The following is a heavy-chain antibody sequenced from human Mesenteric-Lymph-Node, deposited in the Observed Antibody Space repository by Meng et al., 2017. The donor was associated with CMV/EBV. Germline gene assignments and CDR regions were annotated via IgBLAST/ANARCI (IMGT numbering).Heavy chain of an antibody. D-gene: IGHD2-2*01. V-gene: IGHV4-59*01. CDR1: GGSISSYY. Sequence: ESLKISCTVSGGSISSYYWSWIRQPPGKGLEWIGYIYYSGSTNYNPSLKSRVTISVDMSRNQFSLKLSSVTAADTAAYYCARETYCSSASCYYGMDVWGQGTTVTVSS. J-gene: IGHJ6*02. CDR2: IYYSGST. CDR3: ARETYCSSASCYYGMDV.